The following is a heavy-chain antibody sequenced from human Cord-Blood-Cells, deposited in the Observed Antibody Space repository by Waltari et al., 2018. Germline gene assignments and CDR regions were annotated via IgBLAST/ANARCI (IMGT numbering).Heavy chain of an antibody. D-gene: IGHD7-27*01. CDR3: ARGAGDEGYYYGMDV. V-gene: IGHV4-4*02. CDR1: GGLISSSNW. Sequence: QVQLQESGPGLVKTSGTLSLTCASSGGLISSSNWWSWVRQPPGKGLEWIGEIYHSGSTNYNPSLKSRVTISVDKSKNQFSLKLSSVTAADTAVYYCARGAGDEGYYYGMDVWGQGTTVTVSS. CDR2: IYHSGST. J-gene: IGHJ6*02.